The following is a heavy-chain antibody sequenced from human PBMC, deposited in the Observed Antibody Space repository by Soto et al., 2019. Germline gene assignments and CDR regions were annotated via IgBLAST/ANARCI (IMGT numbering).Heavy chain of an antibody. D-gene: IGHD2-21*01. Sequence: QITLKESGPTLVKPTQTLTLTCTFSGFSLSTSGVGVGWIRQPPGKALEWLAVIYWDDDKRYSPSLKSRLTITKDTSKNQVVLTMTNVDPVDTATYYCAHVFWRGINHCFDYWGQGSLVTVSS. CDR1: GFSLSTSGVG. V-gene: IGHV2-5*02. CDR3: AHVFWRGINHCFDY. J-gene: IGHJ4*02. CDR2: IYWDDDK.